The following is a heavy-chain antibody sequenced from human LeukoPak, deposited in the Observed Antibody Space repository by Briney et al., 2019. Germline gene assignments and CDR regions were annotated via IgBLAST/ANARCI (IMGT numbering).Heavy chain of an antibody. J-gene: IGHJ6*04. D-gene: IGHD3-10*01. CDR2: MSHNRGT. CDR1: GYSISSGYY. V-gene: IGHV4-38-2*01. Sequence: PSETLSLTCAVSGYSISSGYYWGWIQQPPGKGLEWIGSMSHNRGTYYNPSLKSRVTISMDTSKNQFSLRLSSVTAADTAVYYCASYYASGVSAYNYYGMDVWGKGTTVTVSS. CDR3: ASYYASGVSAYNYYGMDV.